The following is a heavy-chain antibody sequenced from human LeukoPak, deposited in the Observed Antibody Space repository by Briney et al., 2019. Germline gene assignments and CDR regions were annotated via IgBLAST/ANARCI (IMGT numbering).Heavy chain of an antibody. CDR3: AKGSSGWYGAFDI. J-gene: IGHJ3*02. D-gene: IGHD6-19*01. Sequence: PGGSLRLSCAASGFTFSSYAMSWVRQAPGKGLEGVSAISGSGGSTYYADSVKGRFTISRDNSKNTLYLQMNSLRAEDTAVYYCAKGSSGWYGAFDIWGQGTMVTVSS. CDR1: GFTFSSYA. CDR2: ISGSGGST. V-gene: IGHV3-23*01.